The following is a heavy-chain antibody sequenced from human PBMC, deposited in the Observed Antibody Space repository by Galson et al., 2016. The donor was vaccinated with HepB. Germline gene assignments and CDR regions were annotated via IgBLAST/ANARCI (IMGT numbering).Heavy chain of an antibody. V-gene: IGHV4-59*01. CDR3: ARSALDYDISAGYYRPLAMDV. D-gene: IGHD3-9*01. Sequence: ATLSLTCTVSGGSMSTYYWSWIRQPPGKGPEWIGYIYYSGSTNCNPSLKSRVTISVDTSKNQFSLKLSSVTAADTAVYFCARSALDYDISAGYYRPLAMDVWGQGTTVTVS. CDR2: IYYSGST. J-gene: IGHJ6*02. CDR1: GGSMSTYY.